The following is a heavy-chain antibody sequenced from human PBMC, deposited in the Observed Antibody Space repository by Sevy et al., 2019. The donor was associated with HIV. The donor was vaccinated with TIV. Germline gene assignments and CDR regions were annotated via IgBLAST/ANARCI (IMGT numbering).Heavy chain of an antibody. CDR3: ATAPGYYDSAPFDY. D-gene: IGHD3-22*01. J-gene: IGHJ4*02. Sequence: GGSLRLSCAVSGFTFNNAWMNWVRQAPGTGLQWVGLIKSKIEGETTDYAAPVKGRFTISRDDSKNTLYLQMNSLKVEYTAVYYCATAPGYYDSAPFDYWGPGTLVTVSS. CDR1: GFTFNNAW. V-gene: IGHV3-15*01. CDR2: IKSKIEGETT.